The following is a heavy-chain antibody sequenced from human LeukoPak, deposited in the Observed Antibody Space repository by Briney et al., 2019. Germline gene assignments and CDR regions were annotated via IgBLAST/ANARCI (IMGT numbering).Heavy chain of an antibody. CDR3: ARYCSGATRYSGVDY. V-gene: IGHV3-23*01. CDR1: GLNFCSYI. Sequence: GGSLTLSCAVSGLNFCSYIMPWVRLAPWRGLELVSMISSNGCSTYYAAYVKGQFTITRDNSKHKMYLQMITLRADAAAVYYCARYCSGATRYSGVDYWGQGTLVTVSS. J-gene: IGHJ4*02. CDR2: ISSNGCST. D-gene: IGHD2-15*01.